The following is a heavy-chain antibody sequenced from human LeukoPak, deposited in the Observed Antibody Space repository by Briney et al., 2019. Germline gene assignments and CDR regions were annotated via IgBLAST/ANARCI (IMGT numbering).Heavy chain of an antibody. V-gene: IGHV4-59*01. CDR2: ISHSGTT. D-gene: IGHD1-26*01. J-gene: IGHJ3*02. CDR3: ARGMGGFEI. CDR1: GGSIRSYY. Sequence: SETLSLTCTVSGGSIRSYYWSWLRQPPGKGLEWIGYISHSGTTNNNPSLRSRVTISVDTSKNQFSLNVRSLTAADTAVYYCARGMGGFEIWGQGTMVTVSS.